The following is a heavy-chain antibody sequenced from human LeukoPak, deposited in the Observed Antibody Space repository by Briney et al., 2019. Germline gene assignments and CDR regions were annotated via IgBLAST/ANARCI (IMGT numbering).Heavy chain of an antibody. J-gene: IGHJ4*02. CDR3: ARQRARYCSSTSCSSGVFNY. Sequence: SETLSLTCAVYGGSFSGYYWSWIRQPPGKGLEWIGEINHSGSTNYNPSLKSRVTIPVDTPKNQYSLKLSSVTAADTAVYYCARQRARYCSSTSCSSGVFNYWGQGTLVTVSS. V-gene: IGHV4-34*01. CDR2: INHSGST. D-gene: IGHD2-2*01. CDR1: GGSFSGYY.